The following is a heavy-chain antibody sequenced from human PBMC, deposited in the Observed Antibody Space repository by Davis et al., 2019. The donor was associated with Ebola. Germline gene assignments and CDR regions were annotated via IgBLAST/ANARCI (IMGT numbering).Heavy chain of an antibody. J-gene: IGHJ6*02. Sequence: GGSLRLSCAASGFTFSSYAMNWVRQAPGKGLEWVSAISGSGGTTYYADSVKGRFTISRDNSKNTLYLQMNSLRAEDTAVYYCARDPYSVEMATIPGKYYYGMDVWGQGTTVTVSS. CDR1: GFTFSSYA. CDR3: ARDPYSVEMATIPGKYYYGMDV. CDR2: ISGSGGTT. D-gene: IGHD5-24*01. V-gene: IGHV3-23*01.